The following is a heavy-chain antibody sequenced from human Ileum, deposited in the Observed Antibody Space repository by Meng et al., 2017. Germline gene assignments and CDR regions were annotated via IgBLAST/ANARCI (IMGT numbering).Heavy chain of an antibody. Sequence: RGSLRLSCAVSGLASSSYSMNWVRQAPGNGLEWVSYITSSSTYIYYADSVKGRFSISRDNDKNSLYLQMNSLRAEDTAVYYCARKVTAINDWGQGTLVTVSS. V-gene: IGHV3-21*01. CDR3: ARKVTAIND. CDR2: ITSSSTYI. J-gene: IGHJ1*01. D-gene: IGHD2-21*02. CDR1: GLASSSYS.